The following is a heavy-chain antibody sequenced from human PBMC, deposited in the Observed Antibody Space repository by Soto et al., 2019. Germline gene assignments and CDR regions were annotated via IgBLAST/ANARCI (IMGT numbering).Heavy chain of an antibody. CDR1: GYTFSSYG. CDR3: ARERRDAYNLFYGMDV. V-gene: IGHV1-18*01. D-gene: IGHD1-1*01. Sequence: QVQLVQSGAEVKKPGASVKVSCKASGYTFSSYGISWVRQAPGQGLEWMGWISAYNDDTNYAQILQGRVTMTTDTSKSTAYMELRSLRSDDTAVYYCARERRDAYNLFYGMDVWGQGTTVTVSS. CDR2: ISAYNDDT. J-gene: IGHJ6*02.